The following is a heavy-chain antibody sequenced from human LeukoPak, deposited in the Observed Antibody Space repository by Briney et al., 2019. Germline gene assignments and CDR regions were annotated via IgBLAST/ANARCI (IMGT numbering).Heavy chain of an antibody. Sequence: PSETLSLTCTVSGGSISSGGHSWSWIRQPPGKGLEWIGYIYHSGSGSTYYNPSLKSRVTISIDKSKNQFSLKLNSVTAADTAVYYCARVSYDSNFDYWGQGTLVTVSS. D-gene: IGHD3-22*01. CDR2: IYHSGSGST. CDR1: GGSISSGGHS. J-gene: IGHJ4*02. V-gene: IGHV4-30-2*01. CDR3: ARVSYDSNFDY.